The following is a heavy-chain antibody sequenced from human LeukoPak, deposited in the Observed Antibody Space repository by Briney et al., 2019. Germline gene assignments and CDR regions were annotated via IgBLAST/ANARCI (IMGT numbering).Heavy chain of an antibody. CDR2: INHSGST. D-gene: IGHD3-22*01. CDR3: ARGRLRYYYDSSGYDFDY. Sequence: SETLSLTCAVSGASFSGYYWSWIRQPPGKGLEWIGEINHSGSTNYNPSLKSRVTISVDTSKNQFSLKLNSVTAADTAVYYCARGRLRYYYDSSGYDFDYWGQGTLVTVSS. V-gene: IGHV4-34*01. CDR1: GASFSGYY. J-gene: IGHJ4*02.